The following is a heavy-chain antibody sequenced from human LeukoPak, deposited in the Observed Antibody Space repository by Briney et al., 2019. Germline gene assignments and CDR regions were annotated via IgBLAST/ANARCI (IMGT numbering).Heavy chain of an antibody. J-gene: IGHJ4*02. Sequence: GGSLRLSCAASGFTFSSYGMHWVRQAPGKGLEWVAVISYDGSNKYYADSVKGRFTISRDNSKNTLYLQMNSLRAEDTAVYYCAKLEMATINAYWGQGTLVTVSS. CDR2: ISYDGSNK. CDR3: AKLEMATINAY. CDR1: GFTFSSYG. V-gene: IGHV3-30*18. D-gene: IGHD5-24*01.